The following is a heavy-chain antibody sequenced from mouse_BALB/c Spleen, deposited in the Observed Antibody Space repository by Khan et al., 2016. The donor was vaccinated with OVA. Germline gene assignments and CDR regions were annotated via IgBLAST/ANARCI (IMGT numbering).Heavy chain of an antibody. Sequence: VQLKQSGPELVKPGASVKMSCKASGYTFTAYVMQWVKQKPGQGLERIGYIYPYNDGTKYNEKFKGKATLTSDKSSSTAYMELSSLTSDDSAVYYCARSEGYDGWFAYWGQGTLVTVSA. D-gene: IGHD2-3*01. CDR1: GYTFTAYV. CDR3: ARSEGYDGWFAY. J-gene: IGHJ3*01. CDR2: IYPYNDGT. V-gene: IGHV1S136*01.